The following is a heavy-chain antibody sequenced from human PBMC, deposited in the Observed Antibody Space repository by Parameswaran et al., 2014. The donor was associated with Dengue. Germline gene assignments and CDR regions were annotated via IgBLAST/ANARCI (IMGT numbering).Heavy chain of an antibody. CDR2: TRNKANSYTT. J-gene: IGHJ4*02. D-gene: IGHD5-18*01. CDR3: AVRGYSPFDY. V-gene: IGHV3-72*01. Sequence: VRQAPGKGLEWVGRTRNKANSYTTEYAASVKGRFTISRDDSKNSLYLQMNSLKTEDTAVYYCAVRGYSPFDYWGQGTLVTVSS.